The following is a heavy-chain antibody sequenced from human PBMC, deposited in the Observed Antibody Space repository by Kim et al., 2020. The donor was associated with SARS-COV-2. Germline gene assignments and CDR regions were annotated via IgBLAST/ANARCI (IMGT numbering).Heavy chain of an antibody. J-gene: IGHJ4*02. Sequence: SVKGRFTISRDNSKNTLYLQMNSLRADDTAIFYCAKDLSSIRDSCWGFDYWGQGTLVTVSS. V-gene: IGHV3-23*01. CDR3: AKDLSSIRDSCWGFDY. D-gene: IGHD6-19*01.